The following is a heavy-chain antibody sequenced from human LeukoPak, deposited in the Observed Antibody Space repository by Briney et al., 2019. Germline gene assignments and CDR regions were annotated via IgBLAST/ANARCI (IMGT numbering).Heavy chain of an antibody. D-gene: IGHD3-16*01. J-gene: IGHJ4*02. CDR1: GFIFSSYT. CDR2: LYTGGNT. Sequence: GGSLRLSCAASGFIFSSYTMNWVRQAPGKGLEWVPILYTGGNTYYADSVKGRFTISRDNSQNTVYLQMNSLRAEDTAVYYCARDDYLSIWGQGTLVTVSS. CDR3: ARDDYLSI. V-gene: IGHV3-53*01.